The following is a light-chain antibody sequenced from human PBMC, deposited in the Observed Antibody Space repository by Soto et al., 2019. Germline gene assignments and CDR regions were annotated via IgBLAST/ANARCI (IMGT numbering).Light chain of an antibody. CDR2: RAT. Sequence: DIQMTQSPSILSASTGDRVTITCRANRNIGSWLAWYQQKAGKSPKLLIYRATTLEGGVPSRFSGSASGTQFTLTISSVQPDDFATYYCQQHSDYPLTYGGGTKVEIK. J-gene: IGKJ4*01. CDR3: QQHSDYPLT. CDR1: RNIGSW. V-gene: IGKV1-5*03.